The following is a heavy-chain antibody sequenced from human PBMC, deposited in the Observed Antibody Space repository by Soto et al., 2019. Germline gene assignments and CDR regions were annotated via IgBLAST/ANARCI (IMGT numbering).Heavy chain of an antibody. V-gene: IGHV3-33*01. J-gene: IGHJ6*02. D-gene: IGHD2-2*01. CDR2: IWYDGSNK. Sequence: QVQLVESGGGVVQPGRSLRLSCAASGFTFSSYGMHWVRQAPGKGLEWVAVIWYDGSNKYYADSVKGRFTISRDNYKNTLYLQMNSLRAEDTAVYYCARGYCSSTRCHDYYYYGMDVWGQGTTVTVSS. CDR3: ARGYCSSTRCHDYYYYGMDV. CDR1: GFTFSSYG.